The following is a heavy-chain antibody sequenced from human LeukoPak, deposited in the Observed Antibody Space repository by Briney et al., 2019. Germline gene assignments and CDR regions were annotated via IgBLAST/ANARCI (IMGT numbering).Heavy chain of an antibody. CDR3: ASYCSSTSCPPWGGY. V-gene: IGHV4-39*07. CDR1: GGSISSSSYY. D-gene: IGHD2-2*01. J-gene: IGHJ4*02. CDR2: IYYSGST. Sequence: SETLSLTCTVSGGSISSSSYYWGWIRQPPGKGLEWIGSIYYSGSTYYNPSLKSRVTISVDTSKNQFSLKLSSVTAADTAVYYCASYCSSTSCPPWGGYWGQGTLVTVSS.